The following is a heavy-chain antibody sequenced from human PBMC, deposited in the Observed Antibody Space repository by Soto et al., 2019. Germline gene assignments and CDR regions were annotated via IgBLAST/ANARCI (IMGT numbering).Heavy chain of an antibody. D-gene: IGHD3-10*01. Sequence: PSETLSLTCTVSGGSISSGGYYWSWIRQHPGKGLEWIGYIYYSGSTYYNPSLKSRVTISVDTSKNQFSLKLSSVTAADTAVYYCARLSARGDAEMLNAFDIWGQGTMVTVSS. CDR2: IYYSGST. CDR3: ARLSARGDAEMLNAFDI. J-gene: IGHJ3*02. CDR1: GGSISSGGYY. V-gene: IGHV4-31*03.